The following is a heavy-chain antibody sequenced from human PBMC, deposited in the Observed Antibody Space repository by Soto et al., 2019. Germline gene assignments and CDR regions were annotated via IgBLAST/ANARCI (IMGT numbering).Heavy chain of an antibody. CDR2: ISWNSGSI. CDR1: GFTFGDYA. D-gene: IGHD3-22*01. Sequence: AGGSLRLSCAASGFTFGDYAMHWVRQAPGKGLEWVSGISWNSGSIGYADSVKGRFTISRDNAKNSLYLQMNSLRAEDTALYYCAKDKDYYDSSGYYDYWGQGTLVTVSS. CDR3: AKDKDYYDSSGYYDY. J-gene: IGHJ4*02. V-gene: IGHV3-9*01.